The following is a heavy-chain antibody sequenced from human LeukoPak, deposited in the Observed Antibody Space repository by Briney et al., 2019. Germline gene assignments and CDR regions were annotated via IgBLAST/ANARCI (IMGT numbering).Heavy chain of an antibody. D-gene: IGHD3-3*01. V-gene: IGHV3-23*01. Sequence: GGSLRLSCAASGFTFSSYAMSWVRQAPGKGLEWVSAISGSGGSKYYADSVKGRFTISRDNSKNTLYLQMNSLRAEDSAVYYCAKDGVGALDYWGQGTLVTVSS. J-gene: IGHJ4*02. CDR2: ISGSGGSK. CDR1: GFTFSSYA. CDR3: AKDGVGALDY.